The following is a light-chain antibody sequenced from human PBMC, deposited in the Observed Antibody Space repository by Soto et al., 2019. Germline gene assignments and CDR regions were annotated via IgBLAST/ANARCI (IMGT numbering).Light chain of an antibody. CDR3: QQYYSYPKT. Sequence: DIQMTQSPSSLSASVGDGVTITCRASQNIITWLAWYQQKPGKAPKLLIYKASTLETGVPSRFSGSGSGTDFTLTISCLQSEDFATYYCQQYYSYPKTFGQGTKVDIK. J-gene: IGKJ1*01. CDR2: KAS. V-gene: IGKV1-5*03. CDR1: QNIITW.